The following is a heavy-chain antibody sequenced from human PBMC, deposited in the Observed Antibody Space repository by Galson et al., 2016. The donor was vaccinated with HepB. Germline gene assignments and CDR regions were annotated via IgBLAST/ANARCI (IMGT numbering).Heavy chain of an antibody. V-gene: IGHV3-23*01. CDR3: AKDPLGGVARGAAFDL. D-gene: IGHD5-12*01. Sequence: SLRLSCAASGFTFSTYAMNWVRQAPGKGLEWVSGIRDSGGSTYYADSVKGRFTISRDNSKNTLYLQMNSLRVDDTALYYCAKDPLGGVARGAAFDLWGQGTMVTVSS. J-gene: IGHJ3*01. CDR2: IRDSGGST. CDR1: GFTFSTYA.